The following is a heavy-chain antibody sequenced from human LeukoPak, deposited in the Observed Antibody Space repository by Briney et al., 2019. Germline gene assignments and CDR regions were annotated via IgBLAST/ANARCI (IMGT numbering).Heavy chain of an antibody. CDR3: ARDTVNGPFVISLDY. V-gene: IGHV3-48*03. D-gene: IGHD2-8*01. CDR2: ISSGGNAI. J-gene: IGHJ4*02. Sequence: GGSLRLSCAASGFILTSYEMNWVRQTPGRGLEWVSHISSGGNAIYYADSVRGLFSMSRDNAKNSVYLEMNSLRAEDTAVYYCARDTVNGPFVISLDYWGQGALVTVSS. CDR1: GFILTSYE.